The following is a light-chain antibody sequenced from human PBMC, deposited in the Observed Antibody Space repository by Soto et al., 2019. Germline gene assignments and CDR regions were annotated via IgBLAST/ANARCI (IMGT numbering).Light chain of an antibody. CDR3: QQRYSTLT. V-gene: IGKV1-5*03. Sequence: THYPSTLSASVGDRVTITCRASQSVSNWLAWYQQKPGEAPNLLIYKASSLKNGVPSRFSGSGSGTEFTLTISSLPPEYFASYYCQQRYSTLTFGQGTRLEIK. CDR1: QSVSNW. CDR2: KAS. J-gene: IGKJ5*01.